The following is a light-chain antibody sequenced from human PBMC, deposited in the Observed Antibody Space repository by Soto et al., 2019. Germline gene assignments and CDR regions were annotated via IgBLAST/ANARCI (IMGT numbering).Light chain of an antibody. CDR3: GTWDSSLSAHV. J-gene: IGLJ1*01. CDR2: DNN. Sequence: QSVLTQPPSVSAAPGQKVTISCSGSSSNIGNNYVSWYQQLPGTAPKLLIYDNNKRPSGIPDRFSGSKSGTSATLGITGLQTGDEADYYCGTWDSSLSAHVFGTGTKATV. CDR1: SSNIGNNY. V-gene: IGLV1-51*01.